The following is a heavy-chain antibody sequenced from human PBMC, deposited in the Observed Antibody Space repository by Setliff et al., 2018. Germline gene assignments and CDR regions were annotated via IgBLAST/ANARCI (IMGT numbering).Heavy chain of an antibody. D-gene: IGHD1-26*01. Sequence: ASETLSLTCDVYDGAFSTYCWTWIRQPPGKGLEWIGDMHQSGRINFNPSLKSRVTMSADPSKNQFSLRLRSVTAADTAVYFCARDNTMVGATDYWGQGTLVTVSS. V-gene: IGHV4-34*01. J-gene: IGHJ4*02. CDR3: ARDNTMVGATDY. CDR2: MHQSGRI. CDR1: DGAFSTYC.